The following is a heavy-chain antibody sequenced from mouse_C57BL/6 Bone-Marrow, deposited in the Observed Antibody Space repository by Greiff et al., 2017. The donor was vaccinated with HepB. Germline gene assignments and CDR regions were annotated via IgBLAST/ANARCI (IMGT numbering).Heavy chain of an antibody. CDR3: ARDDYGAY. V-gene: IGHV14-3*01. J-gene: IGHJ3*01. CDR1: GFHIKNTY. Sequence: VQLQQSVAELVRPGASVKLSCTASGFHIKNTYMHWVKQRPEQGLEWIGRIDPANGNTKYAPKFQGKATITADTSSNTAYLQLSSLTSEDTAIYYCARDDYGAYWGQGTLVTVSA. CDR2: IDPANGNT. D-gene: IGHD1-1*01.